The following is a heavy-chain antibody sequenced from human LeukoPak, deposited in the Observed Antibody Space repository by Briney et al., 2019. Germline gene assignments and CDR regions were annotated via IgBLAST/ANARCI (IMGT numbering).Heavy chain of an antibody. CDR3: ARNSWSYSGQGC. CDR2: IYSDGNT. Sequence: GGSLRLSCAASGFPVSSNYMSWVRQAPGKGLEWVSVIYSDGNTYYADSVRGRFTISRGSSKNTMYLQMNGLRAEDTAVYYCARNSWSYSGQGCWGQGTLVTVSS. V-gene: IGHV3-66*01. CDR1: GFPVSSNY. J-gene: IGHJ4*02. D-gene: IGHD1-26*01.